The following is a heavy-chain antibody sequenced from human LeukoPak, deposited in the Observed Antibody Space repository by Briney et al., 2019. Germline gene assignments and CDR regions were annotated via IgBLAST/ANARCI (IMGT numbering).Heavy chain of an antibody. V-gene: IGHV1-18*01. J-gene: IGHJ4*02. D-gene: IGHD3-16*02. CDR2: ISAYNGNA. Sequence: ASVKVSCKASGYTFTHYGISWVRQAPGQGLEWMGWISAYNGNANYVQKFQGRVTMTTDTSTSTAYMELRSLTCDDTVVYYCARDLVTFGGVIVPRDWGQGTLITVSS. CDR1: GYTFTHYG. CDR3: ARDLVTFGGVIVPRD.